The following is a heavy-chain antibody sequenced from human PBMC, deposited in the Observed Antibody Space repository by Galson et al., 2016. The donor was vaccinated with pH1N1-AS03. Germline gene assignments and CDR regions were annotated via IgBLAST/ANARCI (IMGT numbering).Heavy chain of an antibody. Sequence: SLRLSCAVSGFTFSSYWMHWVRQAPGKGLVWVSRINSDGRSTSYADSVKGRFTISRDNAKNTLYLQMNSLRAEDTAVYYCARWIGGVGATKYYFDYWGQGTLVTVSS. CDR2: INSDGRST. D-gene: IGHD1-26*01. CDR1: GFTFSSYW. CDR3: ARWIGGVGATKYYFDY. V-gene: IGHV3-74*01. J-gene: IGHJ4*02.